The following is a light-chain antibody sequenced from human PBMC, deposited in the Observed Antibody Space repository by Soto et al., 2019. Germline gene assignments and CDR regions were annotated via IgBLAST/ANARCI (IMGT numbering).Light chain of an antibody. Sequence: EIVMTQSPATLSVPPGERATLSCRASQSVSNNLAWYQQKPGQVPRLLIYIASTRAAGIPARFSGSGSGTEFSLTISSLQSEDFAVYYCQQYNNWPLTFGGGTKVEIK. CDR2: IAS. J-gene: IGKJ4*01. V-gene: IGKV3D-15*01. CDR1: QSVSNN. CDR3: QQYNNWPLT.